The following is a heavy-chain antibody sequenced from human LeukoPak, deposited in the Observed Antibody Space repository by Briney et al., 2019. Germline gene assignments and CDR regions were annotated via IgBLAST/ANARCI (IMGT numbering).Heavy chain of an antibody. CDR3: ARVPAAIEDYYYYYYGMDV. CDR2: MNPNSGNT. V-gene: IGHV1-8*02. J-gene: IGHJ6*02. Sequence: ASVKFSCKAPGYTFTSYDINWGRQATGQGLEWMGWMNPNSGNTGYAQKFQGRVTMTRNTSISTAYMELSSLRSEDTAVYYCARVPAAIEDYYYYYYGMDVWGQKTTVTVSS. D-gene: IGHD2-2*02. CDR1: GYTFTSYD.